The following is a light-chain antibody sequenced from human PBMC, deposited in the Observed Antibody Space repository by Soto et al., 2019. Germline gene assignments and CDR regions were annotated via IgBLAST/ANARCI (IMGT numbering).Light chain of an antibody. J-gene: IGKJ4*01. CDR2: DIS. V-gene: IGKV3D-15*01. CDR1: QSVSSN. CDR3: QQYIRWPLT. Sequence: EIVMTQSPATLSVSPGERATLSCRASQSVSSNLAWYQQKPGQAPSLLIYDISARATGIPARFSGSGSGTEFTLAVSSLQSEDYAVYFCQQYIRWPLTFGGGTKVDIK.